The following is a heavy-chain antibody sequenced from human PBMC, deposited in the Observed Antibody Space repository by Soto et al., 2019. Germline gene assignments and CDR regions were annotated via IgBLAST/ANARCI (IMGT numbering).Heavy chain of an antibody. CDR1: GFTFSDYY. CDR2: ISSSGSTI. J-gene: IGHJ6*02. CDR3: ARVVAATPTYYYYGMDV. Sequence: PGGSLRLSCAASGFTFSDYYMSWIRQAPGKGLEWVSYISSSGSTIYYADSVKGRFTISRDNAKNSLYLQMNSLRAEDTAVYYCARVVAATPTYYYYGMDVWGQVTTVTVSS. D-gene: IGHD2-15*01. V-gene: IGHV3-11*01.